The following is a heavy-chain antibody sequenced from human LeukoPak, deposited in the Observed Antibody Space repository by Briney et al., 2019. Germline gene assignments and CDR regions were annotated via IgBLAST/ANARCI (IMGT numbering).Heavy chain of an antibody. CDR1: GFTFISYS. Sequence: GGSLRLSCAASGFTFISYSLNWVRQAPGKGLEWVSSISSSSSYIYYADSVKGRFTIAIDNAKNSLYLQMNSLRAEDTAVYYCARGPPYSCPPYSCAFDMWGQGTMVPVSS. CDR2: ISSSSSYI. J-gene: IGHJ3*02. D-gene: IGHD2-2*01. V-gene: IGHV3-21*01. CDR3: ARGPPYSCPPYSCAFDM.